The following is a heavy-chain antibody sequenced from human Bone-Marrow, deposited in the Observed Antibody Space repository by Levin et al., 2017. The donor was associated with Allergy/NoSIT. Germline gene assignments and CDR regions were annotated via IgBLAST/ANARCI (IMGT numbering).Heavy chain of an antibody. CDR3: AIAGGAAAYWFDP. CDR1: GGSISRSGHY. Sequence: SETLSLTCAVSGGSISRSGHYWGWIRQPPGKTLEWIGNIYSGGSVIYNPTLESRVIMSLDMSKNQFSLQLSSVTAADTVFYYCAIAGGAAAYWFDPWGQGTLVIVSS. V-gene: IGHV4-39*07. D-gene: IGHD2-15*01. CDR2: IYSGGSV. J-gene: IGHJ5*02.